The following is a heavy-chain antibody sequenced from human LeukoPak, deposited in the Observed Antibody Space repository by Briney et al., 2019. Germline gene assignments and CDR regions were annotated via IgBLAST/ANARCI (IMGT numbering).Heavy chain of an antibody. Sequence: GSLRLSCAASGFTFSNAWMSWIRQAPGKGLEWVSYISSSGSTIYYADSVKGRFTISRDNAKNSLYLQMNSLRAEDTAVYYCARFDSDYGDYGGDWFDPWGQGTLVTVSS. CDR3: ARFDSDYGDYGGDWFDP. D-gene: IGHD4-17*01. J-gene: IGHJ5*02. CDR1: GFTFSNAW. V-gene: IGHV3-11*01. CDR2: ISSSGSTI.